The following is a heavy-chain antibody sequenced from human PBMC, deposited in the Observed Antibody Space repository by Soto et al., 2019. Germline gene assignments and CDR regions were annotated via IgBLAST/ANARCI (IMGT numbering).Heavy chain of an antibody. CDR1: GFTFINSW. D-gene: IGHD3-3*01. CDR3: TTSPVTIPGYGMDV. V-gene: IGHV3-15*01. J-gene: IGHJ6*01. CDR2: IKSKTDGGTT. Sequence: LRLYCAASGFTFINSWMSWVRQAPGKGLEWVGRIKSKTDGGTTDYAAPVKGRFTISRDDSKNTLYLQMNSLKTEDTAVYYCTTSPVTIPGYGMDVLGQRTTVNLSS.